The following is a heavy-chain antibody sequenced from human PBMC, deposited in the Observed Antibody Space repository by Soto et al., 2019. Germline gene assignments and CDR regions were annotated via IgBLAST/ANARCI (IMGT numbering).Heavy chain of an antibody. V-gene: IGHV3-48*02. J-gene: IGHJ6*02. D-gene: IGHD4-4*01. Sequence: GGSLRLSCAASGFTFNDYNMNWVRQAPGKGLEWVAYIRSTSTSIHYADSVRGRFTISRDSAKNSLYLQMNSLRDEDTAVYYCVRESLTVTQRVGFYYGIDVWGQGTTVTVYS. CDR2: IRSTSTSI. CDR3: VRESLTVTQRVGFYYGIDV. CDR1: GFTFNDYN.